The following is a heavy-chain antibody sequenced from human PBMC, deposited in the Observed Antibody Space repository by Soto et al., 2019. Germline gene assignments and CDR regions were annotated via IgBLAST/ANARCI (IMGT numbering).Heavy chain of an antibody. V-gene: IGHV1-69*13. D-gene: IGHD2-2*01. CDR1: GGTFSSYA. Sequence: SVKVSCKASGGTFSSYAISWVRQAPGQGLEWMGGIIPIFGTANYAQKFQGRVTITADESTSTAYMELSSLRSEDTAVYYCARVRGCSSTSCHRTNNWFDPWGQGTLVTVSS. CDR2: IIPIFGTA. CDR3: ARVRGCSSTSCHRTNNWFDP. J-gene: IGHJ5*02.